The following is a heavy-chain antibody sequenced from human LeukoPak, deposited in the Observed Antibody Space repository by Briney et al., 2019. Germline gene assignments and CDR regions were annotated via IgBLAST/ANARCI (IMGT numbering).Heavy chain of an antibody. J-gene: IGHJ4*02. CDR1: GFTFSSYG. CDR3: ARVPGVTRYFDS. D-gene: IGHD4-23*01. Sequence: PGGSLRLSCAASGFTFSSYGMHWVRQAPGKGLEWVAFIRYDGSNKYYADSVKGRFTISRDNSKNTLSLQMHSLKPEDTAVYYCARVPGVTRYFDSWGQGILVTVSS. V-gene: IGHV3-30*02. CDR2: IRYDGSNK.